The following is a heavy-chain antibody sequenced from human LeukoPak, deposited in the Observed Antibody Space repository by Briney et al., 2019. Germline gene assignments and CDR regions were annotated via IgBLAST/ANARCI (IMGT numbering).Heavy chain of an antibody. J-gene: IGHJ6*02. CDR3: ARVINDYYYYYGMDV. CDR1: GFTFNSYS. CDR2: ISYDGRNK. Sequence: GRSLRLSCVASGFTFNSYSMHWVRQAPGKGLEWVAGISYDGRNKYYADSVKGRFTISRDNSKNTLYLQMNSLRAEDTAVYYCARVINDYYYYYGMDVWGQGTTVTVSS. V-gene: IGHV3-30*14.